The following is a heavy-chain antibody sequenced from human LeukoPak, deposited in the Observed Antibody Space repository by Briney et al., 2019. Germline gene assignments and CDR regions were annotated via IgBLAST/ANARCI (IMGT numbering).Heavy chain of an antibody. J-gene: IGHJ6*02. Sequence: ASVKVSCKASGYTFTSYYMHWVRQAPGQGLEWMGIINPSGGSTSYAQKFQGRVTMTRDTSTSTVYMELSSLRSEDTAVYYCARSVRGSGYSYYYGMDVWGQGTTVTVSS. V-gene: IGHV1-46*01. CDR1: GYTFTSYY. CDR2: INPSGGST. CDR3: ARSVRGSGYSYYYGMDV. D-gene: IGHD5-12*01.